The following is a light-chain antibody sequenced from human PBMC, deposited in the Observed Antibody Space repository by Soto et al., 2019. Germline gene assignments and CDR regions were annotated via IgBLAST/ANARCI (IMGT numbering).Light chain of an antibody. CDR3: QQYNNCPPLT. J-gene: IGKJ4*01. Sequence: EIVLTQSPATLSVSPGERATLSCRASQSVSSNLAWYQQKPGQAPRLLIYGASTMATGIPARFSGSGSGTEVTLTISSLQSEDFAVYYCQQYNNCPPLTFGGGTKVEIK. CDR2: GAS. V-gene: IGKV3-15*01. CDR1: QSVSSN.